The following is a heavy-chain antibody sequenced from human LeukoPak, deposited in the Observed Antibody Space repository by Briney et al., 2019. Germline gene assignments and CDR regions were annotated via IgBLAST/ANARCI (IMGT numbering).Heavy chain of an antibody. J-gene: IGHJ4*02. CDR3: ARDVFGSYDY. D-gene: IGHD1-26*01. CDR1: GGSISSSSYY. CDR2: IYYSGST. Sequence: SETLSLTCTVSGGSISSSSYYWGWIRQPPGKGLEWIGSIYYSGSTYYNPSLKSRVTISVDTSKNQFSLKLSSVTAADTAVYYCARDVFGSYDYWGQGTLVTVSS. V-gene: IGHV4-39*07.